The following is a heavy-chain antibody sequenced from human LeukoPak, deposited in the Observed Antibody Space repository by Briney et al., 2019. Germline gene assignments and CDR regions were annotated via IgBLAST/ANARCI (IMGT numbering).Heavy chain of an antibody. CDR3: AKLPDSSGYITANYFDY. CDR1: GFTFSSYA. D-gene: IGHD3-22*01. V-gene: IGHV3-23*01. CDR2: ISGSGGST. J-gene: IGHJ4*02. Sequence: GGSLRLSCAASGFTFSSYAMSWVRQAPGKGLEWVSAISGSGGSTYYADSVKGRFTISRDNSKNTLYLQMNSLRAEDTAVYYCAKLPDSSGYITANYFDYWGQGTLVTVST.